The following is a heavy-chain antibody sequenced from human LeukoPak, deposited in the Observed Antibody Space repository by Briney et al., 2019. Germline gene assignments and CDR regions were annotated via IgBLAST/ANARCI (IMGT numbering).Heavy chain of an antibody. V-gene: IGHV3-23*01. CDR3: ANYDSSGYPRRNDY. CDR2: ISGSGGST. CDR1: GFTFSSYA. Sequence: GGSLRLSCAASGFTFSSYAMSWVRQAPGKGLEWVSAISGSGGSTYYADSVKGRFTISRDNSKNTLYLQMNSLRAEDTAVYYCANYDSSGYPRRNDYWGQGTLVTVSS. J-gene: IGHJ4*02. D-gene: IGHD3-22*01.